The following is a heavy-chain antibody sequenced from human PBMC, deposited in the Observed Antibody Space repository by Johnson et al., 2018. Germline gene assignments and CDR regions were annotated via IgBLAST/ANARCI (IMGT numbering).Heavy chain of an antibody. D-gene: IGHD2-8*01. CDR1: GFTVSSNY. CDR2: IYSGGST. V-gene: IGHV3-53*01. CDR3: ARGPNQLYFRSFLDG. J-gene: IGHJ6*02. Sequence: EVQLVESGGGLIQPGGSLRLSCAASGFTVSSNYMSWVRQAPGKGLEWVSVIYSGGSTYYADSVKGRFTISRDNAEKSLYLQMNSLRAEDTAVYYCARGPNQLYFRSFLDGCGRGTTVTVSS.